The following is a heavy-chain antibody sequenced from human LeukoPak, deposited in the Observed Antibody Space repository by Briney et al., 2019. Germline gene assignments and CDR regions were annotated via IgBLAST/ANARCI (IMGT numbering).Heavy chain of an antibody. V-gene: IGHV3-7*04. Sequence: GGSLRLSCAASGFTFSRYWMSWVRQAPGKGLEWVASVKQDESEKYYVDSVKGRFSISRDNAKNSLYLQMNSLRAEDTAEYYCARVGFYAFDIWGQGTKVTVSS. CDR1: GFTFSRYW. CDR2: VKQDESEK. CDR3: ARVGFYAFDI. D-gene: IGHD3-3*01. J-gene: IGHJ3*02.